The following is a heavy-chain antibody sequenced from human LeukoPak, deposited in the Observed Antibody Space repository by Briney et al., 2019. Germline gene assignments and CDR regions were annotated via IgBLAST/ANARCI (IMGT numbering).Heavy chain of an antibody. V-gene: IGHV3-30*03. CDR2: ISHDGTNK. Sequence: PGRSLRLSCAASGFAFSRYGMHWVRQAPGKGLEGVALISHDGTNKNHADSVKGRFTISRDNSNNTLYLQMNSLRPEDTAVYYCARGPGALDYWGQGTLVTVSP. D-gene: IGHD2-2*01. CDR1: GFAFSRYG. J-gene: IGHJ4*02. CDR3: ARGPGALDY.